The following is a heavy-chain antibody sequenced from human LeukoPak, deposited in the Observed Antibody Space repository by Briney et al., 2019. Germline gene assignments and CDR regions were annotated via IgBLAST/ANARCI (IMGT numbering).Heavy chain of an antibody. V-gene: IGHV4-4*07. CDR1: GDSLSGFY. Sequence: SETLSLTCTVSGDSLSGFYWRWIRQAAGKGLEWIGHIYTSGSTNSNPSLKSRVTISVDTSKNQFSLRLRSVTAADTAVYYCARDVVAPRGSFDYWGQGTLVTVSS. CDR2: IYTSGST. J-gene: IGHJ4*02. CDR3: ARDVVAPRGSFDY. D-gene: IGHD2-2*01.